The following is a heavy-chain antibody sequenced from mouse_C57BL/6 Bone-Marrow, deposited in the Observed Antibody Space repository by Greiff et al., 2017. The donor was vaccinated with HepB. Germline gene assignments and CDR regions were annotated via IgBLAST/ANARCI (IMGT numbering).Heavy chain of an antibody. CDR3: AIRWLLYAMDY. V-gene: IGHV1-64*01. J-gene: IGHJ4*01. CDR2: IHPNSGST. CDR1: GYTFTSYW. Sequence: QVQLKQPGAELVKPGASVKLSCKASGYTFTSYWMHGVKQRPGQGLEWIGMIHPNSGSTNYNEKFKSKATLTVDKSSSTAYMQLSSLTSEDSAVYYCAIRWLLYAMDYWGQGTSVTVSS. D-gene: IGHD2-3*01.